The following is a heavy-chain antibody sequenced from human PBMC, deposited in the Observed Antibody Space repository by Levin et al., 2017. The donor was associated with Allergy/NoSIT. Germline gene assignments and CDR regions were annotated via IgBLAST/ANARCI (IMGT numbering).Heavy chain of an antibody. D-gene: IGHD3-3*01. CDR3: ARDKGEDVLRFLEWFSLGMDV. CDR2: ISAYNGNT. CDR1: GYTFTSYG. V-gene: IGHV1-18*01. Sequence: ASVKVSCKASGYTFTSYGISWVRQAPGQGLEWMGWISAYNGNTNYAQKLQGRVTMTTDTSTSTAYMELRSLRSDDTAVYYCARDKGEDVLRFLEWFSLGMDVWGQGTTVTVSS. J-gene: IGHJ6*02.